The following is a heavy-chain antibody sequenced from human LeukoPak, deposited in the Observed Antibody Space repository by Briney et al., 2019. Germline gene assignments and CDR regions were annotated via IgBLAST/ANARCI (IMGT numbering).Heavy chain of an antibody. CDR1: GGSISSYY. V-gene: IGHV4-59*08. Sequence: PSETLSLTCTVSGGSISSYYWSWIRQPPGKGLEWIGYIYYSGSTNYNPSLKSRVTISVDTSKNQFSLKLSSVTAADTAVYYCARHINWGSRYFDLWGRGTLVTVSS. CDR2: IYYSGST. J-gene: IGHJ2*01. D-gene: IGHD7-27*01. CDR3: ARHINWGSRYFDL.